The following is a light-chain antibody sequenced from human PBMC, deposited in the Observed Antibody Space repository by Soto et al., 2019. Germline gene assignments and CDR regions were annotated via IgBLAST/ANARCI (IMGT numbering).Light chain of an antibody. CDR3: QQYGDSPIT. V-gene: IGKV3-20*01. CDR2: GTS. Sequence: MMMTQSPATLSVSPGEGATLYCRASQSVSSTYLAWYQQKPGQAPRLLIHGTSNRATGIPDRFSGSGSGTDFTLNISRLEPEDFAVYYCQQYGDSPITFGQGTRLEI. CDR1: QSVSSTY. J-gene: IGKJ5*01.